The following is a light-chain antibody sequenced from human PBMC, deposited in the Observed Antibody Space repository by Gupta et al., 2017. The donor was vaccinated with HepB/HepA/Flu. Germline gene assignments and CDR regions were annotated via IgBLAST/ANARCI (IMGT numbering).Light chain of an antibody. Sequence: HSALTQPASVSGSPGQPITIPCAATTSDFGPYNLVSWYQQHPGKVPKLIIYEVTKRPSGVSDRFSGSKSGNTASLTISGLQAEDEAEYYCCAYGGTSTCVLFGGGTKLTVL. CDR1: TSDFGPYNL. J-gene: IGLJ2*01. V-gene: IGLV2-23*02. CDR2: EVT. CDR3: CAYGGTSTCVL.